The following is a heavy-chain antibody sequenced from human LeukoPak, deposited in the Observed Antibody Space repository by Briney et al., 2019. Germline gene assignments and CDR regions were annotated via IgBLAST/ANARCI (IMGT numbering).Heavy chain of an antibody. CDR2: IYPGDSDT. CDR3: ARDVGSGWFILDY. D-gene: IGHD6-19*01. V-gene: IGHV5-51*01. CDR1: GYNFITDW. Sequence: GEALKISCKGSGYNFITDWIGWVRQMPGKGLEWMGIIYPGDSDTRNSPSFQGQVTMSVDTSISTAYMELSRLRSDDRAVYYCARDVGSGWFILDYWGQGTQVTVSS. J-gene: IGHJ4*02.